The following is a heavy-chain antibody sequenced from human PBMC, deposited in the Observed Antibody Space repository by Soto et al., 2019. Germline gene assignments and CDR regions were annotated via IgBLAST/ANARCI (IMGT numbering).Heavy chain of an antibody. CDR3: ARESRMKKLPSYGMDV. J-gene: IGHJ6*02. CDR2: IIPIFGTA. Sequence: QVQLVQSGAEVKKPGSSVKVSCKASGGTFSSYAISWVRQAPGQGLEWMGGIIPIFGTANYAQKFQGRVTITADKSTSTAYMELSRLRSEDTAVYYCARESRMKKLPSYGMDVWGQGTTVTVSS. V-gene: IGHV1-69*06. D-gene: IGHD2-15*01. CDR1: GGTFSSYA.